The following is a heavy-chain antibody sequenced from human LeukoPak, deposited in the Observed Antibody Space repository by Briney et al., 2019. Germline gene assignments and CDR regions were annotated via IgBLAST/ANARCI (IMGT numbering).Heavy chain of an antibody. V-gene: IGHV3-64D*06. J-gene: IGHJ4*02. Sequence: GGSLRLSCSVSGFTFSTYVMHWVRQAPGKGLEYVSAISSNGDNTYYADSVKGRFTISRGNSKNALYLQMSSLRADDTAVYYCVRGTGYWGQGTLVAVSS. CDR1: GFTFSTYV. CDR3: VRGTGY. CDR2: ISSNGDNT.